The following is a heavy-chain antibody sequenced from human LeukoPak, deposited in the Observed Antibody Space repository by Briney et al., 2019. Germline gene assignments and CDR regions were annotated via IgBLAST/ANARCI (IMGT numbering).Heavy chain of an antibody. Sequence: GESLKISCKGSGYSFTSYWIGWVRQMPGKGLEWMGISDPGDSETRYSPSVQGQVTISADKSISTAYLQWSSLKASDPAMYYCARTLPRDCSSTSCPRSDYYYMDVWGKGTTVTVSS. J-gene: IGHJ6*03. CDR1: GYSFTSYW. CDR3: ARTLPRDCSSTSCPRSDYYYMDV. D-gene: IGHD2-2*01. CDR2: SDPGDSET. V-gene: IGHV5-51*01.